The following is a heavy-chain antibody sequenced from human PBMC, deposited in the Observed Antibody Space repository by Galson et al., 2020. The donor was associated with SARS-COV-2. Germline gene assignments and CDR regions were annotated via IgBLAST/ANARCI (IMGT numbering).Heavy chain of an antibody. CDR3: ARIGLSCRGGICYGAAYFHH. CDR1: GFSFSDFM. D-gene: IGHD3-10*02. J-gene: IGHJ1*01. CDR2: ISGSSSYK. Sequence: GESLKISCAASGFSFSDFMMTWVRQAPGKGLEWVSFISGSSSYKYYVDSVKGRFIISRDNAKNLLYLQMNSLRVEDTAVYYCARIGLSCRGGICYGAAYFHHWGQGSLVTVSS. V-gene: IGHV3-21*06.